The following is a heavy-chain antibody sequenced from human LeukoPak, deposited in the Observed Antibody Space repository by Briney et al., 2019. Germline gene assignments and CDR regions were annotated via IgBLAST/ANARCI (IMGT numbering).Heavy chain of an antibody. D-gene: IGHD3-16*02. J-gene: IGHJ3*02. CDR2: IYYNGST. V-gene: IGHV4-59*08. CDR1: GGSISSYY. Sequence: SETLSLTCTVSGGSISSYYWSWIRQPPGKGLEWIGYIYYNGSTNYNPSLKSRVTISVDTSKNQFSLKLSSVTAADTAVYYCARHKLSEGWYDYVWGSYRSDAFDIWGQGTMVTVSS. CDR3: ARHKLSEGWYDYVWGSYRSDAFDI.